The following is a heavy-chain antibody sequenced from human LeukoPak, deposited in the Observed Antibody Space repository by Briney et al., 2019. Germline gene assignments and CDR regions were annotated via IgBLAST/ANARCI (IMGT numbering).Heavy chain of an antibody. Sequence: GGSLRLSCAASGFTFSSTGMHWVRQAPGKGLEWVAVISYDGSNKYYAGSVKGRFTISRDNSKNTLYLQMNSLRAEDTAVYYCARDPAYYYDSSGYNLGYWGQGTLVTVSS. V-gene: IGHV3-30*03. D-gene: IGHD3-22*01. CDR3: ARDPAYYYDSSGYNLGY. CDR2: ISYDGSNK. J-gene: IGHJ4*02. CDR1: GFTFSSTG.